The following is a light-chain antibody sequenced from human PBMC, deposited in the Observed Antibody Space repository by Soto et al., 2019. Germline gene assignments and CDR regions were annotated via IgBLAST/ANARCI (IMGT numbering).Light chain of an antibody. CDR1: QSVSSY. V-gene: IGKV3-11*01. Sequence: EIVLTQSPATLSLSPGERATLSCSASQSVSSYLAWYQQKPGQAPRLLIYDASNRATGIPARFSGSGSGTGFTLTISSLEPEDFAVYYCQQRSNWQLTFGGGTKVDIK. CDR3: QQRSNWQLT. J-gene: IGKJ4*01. CDR2: DAS.